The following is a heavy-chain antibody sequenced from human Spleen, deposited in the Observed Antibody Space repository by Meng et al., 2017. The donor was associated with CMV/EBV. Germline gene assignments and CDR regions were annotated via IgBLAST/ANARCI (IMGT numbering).Heavy chain of an antibody. CDR1: GYTFTSYD. J-gene: IGHJ4*02. CDR2: MNPNSGNT. Sequence: ASVKVSCKASGYTFTSYDINWVRQATGQGLEWMGWMNPNSGNTGYAQKFQGRVTMTTDTSTSIVYMTLRSLTSDDTAVYFCARDGTPNSGYYSSWGQGTLVTVSS. V-gene: IGHV1-8*01. D-gene: IGHD3-22*01. CDR3: ARDGTPNSGYYSS.